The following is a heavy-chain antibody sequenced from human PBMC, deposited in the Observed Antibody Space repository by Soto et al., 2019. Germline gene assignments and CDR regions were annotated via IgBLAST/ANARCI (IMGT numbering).Heavy chain of an antibody. D-gene: IGHD3-3*01. CDR2: ISAYSGNT. V-gene: IGHV1-18*01. CDR1: GYTFTSYG. CDR3: ARSIFGVVTPQGYYFDY. J-gene: IGHJ4*02. Sequence: ASVKVSCKASGYTFTSYGISWVRQAPGQGLEWMGWISAYSGNTNYAQKLQGRVTMTTDTSTSTAYMELRSLRSDDTAVYYCARSIFGVVTPQGYYFDYWGQGTLVTVSS.